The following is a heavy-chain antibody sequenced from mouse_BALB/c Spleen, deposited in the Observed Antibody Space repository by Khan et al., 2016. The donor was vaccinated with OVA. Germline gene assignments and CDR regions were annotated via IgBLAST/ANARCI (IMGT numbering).Heavy chain of an antibody. Sequence: VELVESGGGLVKPGGSLKLSCAASGFTFSSYAVSWIRQTPEKRLEWVASINSGGSTYYPDSVKGRFTISRDDARNILYLQMSSLSAEYTAMYYCTRLVAYWGQGTSVTVSS. CDR3: TRLVAY. D-gene: IGHD2-2*01. CDR1: GFTFSSYA. CDR2: INSGGST. J-gene: IGHJ4*01. V-gene: IGHV5-6-5*01.